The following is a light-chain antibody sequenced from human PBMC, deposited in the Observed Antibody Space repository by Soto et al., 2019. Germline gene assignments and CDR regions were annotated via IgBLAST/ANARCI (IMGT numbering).Light chain of an antibody. Sequence: SALTQPASVSGSPGQSLTISCTGTSSDVGGYNYVSWYQQHPGKAPKLMIYDVSNRPSGVSNRFSGSKSGNTASLTISGLQAEDEADYYCSSYTISTLVVFGGGTKVTVL. CDR2: DVS. J-gene: IGLJ2*01. V-gene: IGLV2-14*01. CDR3: SSYTISTLVV. CDR1: SSDVGGYNY.